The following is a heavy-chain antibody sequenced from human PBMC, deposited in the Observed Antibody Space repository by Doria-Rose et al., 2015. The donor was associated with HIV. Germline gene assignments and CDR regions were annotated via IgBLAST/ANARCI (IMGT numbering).Heavy chain of an antibody. Sequence: QVQLVQSGPVLVKPTETLTLTCTVSGVSLSSPGMGVSWIRQPPGKALEWRANIFTDDERSYKASLKSRLTIPRGTAKSQVVLTMTDMDPVDTATYYCARIKSSRWYHKYYFDFWGQGTLVIVSA. V-gene: IGHV2-26*01. CDR2: IFTDDER. CDR1: GVSLSSPGMG. CDR3: ARIKSSRWYHKYYFDF. J-gene: IGHJ4*02. D-gene: IGHD6-13*01.